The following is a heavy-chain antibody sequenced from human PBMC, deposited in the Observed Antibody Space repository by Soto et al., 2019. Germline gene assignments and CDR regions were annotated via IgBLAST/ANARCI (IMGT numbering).Heavy chain of an antibody. CDR2: IIPIFGTA. V-gene: IGHV1-69*01. Sequence: QVQLVQSGAEVKKPGSSVKVSCKASGGTFSSYAISWVRQAPGQGLEWMGGIIPIFGTANYAQKFQGRVTSSADESTSTAYMELSSLRSEDTAVYYCAREYYDSSGFYAFDIWGQGTMVTVSS. CDR1: GGTFSSYA. D-gene: IGHD3-22*01. CDR3: AREYYDSSGFYAFDI. J-gene: IGHJ3*02.